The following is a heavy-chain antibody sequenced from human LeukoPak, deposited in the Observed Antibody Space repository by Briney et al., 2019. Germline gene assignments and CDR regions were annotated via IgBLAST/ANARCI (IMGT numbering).Heavy chain of an antibody. V-gene: IGHV4-39*01. D-gene: IGHD2-2*01. CDR3: ARQYCTSTTCWGYFDY. CDR2: IYYSGST. Sequence: ASETLSLTCAAAGVSISNTYYRGWIRQPPGRGLEWIGIIYYSGSTYYNPSLKSRVTISVATSKNQFSLKLSSVTAADTAVYYCARQYCTSTTCWGYFDYWGQGTLVTVSS. CDR1: GVSISNTYY. J-gene: IGHJ4*02.